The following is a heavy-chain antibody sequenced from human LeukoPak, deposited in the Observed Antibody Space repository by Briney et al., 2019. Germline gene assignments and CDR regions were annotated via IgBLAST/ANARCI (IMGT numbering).Heavy chain of an antibody. V-gene: IGHV4-30-2*01. J-gene: IGHJ4*02. CDR2: IYHSGST. CDR3: ARARVAIFDY. D-gene: IGHD3-3*01. Sequence: TLSLTCAVSGGSLSSGGYSWSWIRQPRGKGLEWIGYIYHSGSTYYNPSLKSRVTISVDRSKNQSSLKLSSVTAADTAVYYCARARVAIFDYWGQGTLVTVSS. CDR1: GGSLSSGGYS.